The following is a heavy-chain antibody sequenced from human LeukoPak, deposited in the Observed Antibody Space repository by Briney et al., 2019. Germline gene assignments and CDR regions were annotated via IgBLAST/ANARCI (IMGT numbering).Heavy chain of an antibody. CDR1: GYTFTSYG. CDR2: ISPYNGNT. CDR3: AAVLNSSGYY. J-gene: IGHJ4*02. Sequence: ASVKVSCKASGYTFTSYGISWVRQAPGQGLEWMGWISPYNGNTDYSQKLQGRVTMTTDTSTSTAYMELRSLRSDDTAVYYCAAVLNSSGYYWGQGTLVTVSS. D-gene: IGHD3-22*01. V-gene: IGHV1-18*01.